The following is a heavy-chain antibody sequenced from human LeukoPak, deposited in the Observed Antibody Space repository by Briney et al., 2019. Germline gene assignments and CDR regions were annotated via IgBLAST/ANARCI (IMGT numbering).Heavy chain of an antibody. J-gene: IGHJ3*02. CDR1: GFSFSSHD. V-gene: IGHV3-13*01. D-gene: IGHD3-9*01. CDR3: LRSLCGNGICHHAFDM. CDR2: IGVAGDT. Sequence: PGRSLRLAWSASGFSFSSHDIHSVRHLAGECLEWVSTIGVAGDTYYPGSAEGRFTISRENGKNSLYLQMNSLRAGDTALYYCLRSLCGNGICHHAFDMWGQGTMVTVSS.